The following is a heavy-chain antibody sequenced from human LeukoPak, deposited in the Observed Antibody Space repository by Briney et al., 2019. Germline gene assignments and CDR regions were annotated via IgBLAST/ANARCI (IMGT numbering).Heavy chain of an antibody. V-gene: IGHV3-21*04. D-gene: IGHD2-15*01. J-gene: IGHJ3*02. Sequence: GGSLRLSCAASGFTFSSYSMNWVRQAPGKGLEWVSSISSSSSRYIYYADSVKGRFTISRDNSKNTLYLQMNSLRAEDTAVYYCARVLDCSGGSCYFVGAFDIWGQGTMVTVSS. CDR3: ARVLDCSGGSCYFVGAFDI. CDR2: ISSSSSRYI. CDR1: GFTFSSYS.